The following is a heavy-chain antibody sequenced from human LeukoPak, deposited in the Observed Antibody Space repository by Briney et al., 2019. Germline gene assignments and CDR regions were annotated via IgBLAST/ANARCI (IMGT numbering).Heavy chain of an antibody. CDR1: GGSFSGYY. CDR3: ARDFSSWVPGY. J-gene: IGHJ4*02. V-gene: IGHV4-34*01. Sequence: SETLSLTCAVYGGSFSGYYWSWIRQPPGKGLEWIGEINHSGSTNYNPSLKSRVTISVDTSKNQFSLKLSSVTAADTAVYYCARDFSSWVPGYWGQGTLVTVSP. D-gene: IGHD6-13*01. CDR2: INHSGST.